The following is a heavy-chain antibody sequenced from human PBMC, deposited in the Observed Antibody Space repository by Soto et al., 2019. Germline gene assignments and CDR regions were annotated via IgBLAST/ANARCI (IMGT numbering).Heavy chain of an antibody. D-gene: IGHD5-12*01. J-gene: IGHJ5*02. CDR2: ISSSSSTI. CDR1: GFTFSSYS. CDR3: AAEATILNWFDP. V-gene: IGHV3-48*01. Sequence: EVQLVESGGGLVQPGGSLRLSCAASGFTFSSYSMNWVRQAPGKGLEWVSYISSSSSTIYYADSVKGRFTISRDNAKNSLYLQMTSLRAEDTAVYYCAAEATILNWFDPWGQGTLVTVSS.